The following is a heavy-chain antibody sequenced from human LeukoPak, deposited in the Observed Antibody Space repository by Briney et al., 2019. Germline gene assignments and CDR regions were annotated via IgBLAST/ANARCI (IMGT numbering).Heavy chain of an antibody. V-gene: IGHV1-46*01. Sequence: ASVKVSCKASGYTFTNNYLHWVRQAPGQGLEWMGMIYPRDGSTSYAQNFQGRVTVTRDTSTTTVHMELRGLRSEDTAVYYCARDQEGFDCWGQGTVVTVSS. CDR1: GYTFTNNY. CDR2: IYPRDGST. J-gene: IGHJ4*02. CDR3: ARDQEGFDC.